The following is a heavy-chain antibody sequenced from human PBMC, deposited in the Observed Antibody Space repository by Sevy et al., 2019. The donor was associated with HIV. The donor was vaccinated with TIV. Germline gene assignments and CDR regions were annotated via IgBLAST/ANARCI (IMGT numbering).Heavy chain of an antibody. Sequence: GGSLRLSCAASGFTFSNYWMHWVRQVPGEGLVWVSRINNDESSTNYVDSVKGRFTISGDNAKNTLYLQMNSLRAEDTAVYFCARDSEAAAQDFDYWGQGILVTVSS. CDR3: ARDSEAAAQDFDY. V-gene: IGHV3-74*01. CDR1: GFTFSNYW. CDR2: INNDESST. D-gene: IGHD6-25*01. J-gene: IGHJ4*02.